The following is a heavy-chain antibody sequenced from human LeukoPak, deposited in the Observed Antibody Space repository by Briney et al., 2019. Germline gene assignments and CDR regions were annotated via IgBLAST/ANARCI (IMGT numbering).Heavy chain of an antibody. D-gene: IGHD4-23*01. V-gene: IGHV6-1*01. Sequence: SQTLSLTCAISGDSVSSNSVAWNWVRQSPSRGLEWLGRTYYRSKWYNDYAVSVKSRITINPDTSNNQFSLQLNSVTPEDTAVYYCARKQTVGAFDIWGQGTMVTVSS. J-gene: IGHJ3*02. CDR1: GDSVSSNSVA. CDR3: ARKQTVGAFDI. CDR2: TYYRSKWYN.